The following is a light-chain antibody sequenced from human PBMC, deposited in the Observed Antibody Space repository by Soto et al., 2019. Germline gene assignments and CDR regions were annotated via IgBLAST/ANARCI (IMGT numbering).Light chain of an antibody. Sequence: SALTQPRSVSGSPGQSVTISCTGTSSDVGGYNYVSWYQQHPGTVPKLMIYDVSNRPSGVPDRFSGSKSGNTASLTISGLQAEDEADYYGCSYAGGHTSLLFGGWTKVTVL. CDR1: SSDVGGYNY. CDR2: DVS. V-gene: IGLV2-11*01. J-gene: IGLJ2*01. CDR3: CSYAGGHTSLL.